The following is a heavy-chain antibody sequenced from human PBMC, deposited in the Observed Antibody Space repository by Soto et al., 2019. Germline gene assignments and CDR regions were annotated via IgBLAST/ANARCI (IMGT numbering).Heavy chain of an antibody. CDR1: GFTFSSYA. CDR3: ARGVEPGVG. V-gene: IGHV3-30-3*01. Sequence: QVQLLESGGGVVQPGRSLRLSCAASGFTFSSYAMHWVRQAPGKGLEWVAVISYDGSNKYYADSVKGRFTISRDNSKNTLYLQMNSLRAEDTAVYYCARGVEPGVGWCQGTLVTVSS. J-gene: IGHJ4*02. CDR2: ISYDGSNK. D-gene: IGHD3-10*01.